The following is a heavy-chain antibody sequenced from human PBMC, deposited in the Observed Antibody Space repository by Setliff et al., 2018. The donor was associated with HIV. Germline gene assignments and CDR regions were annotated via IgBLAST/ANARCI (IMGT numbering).Heavy chain of an antibody. CDR1: GFTFSIYT. D-gene: IGHD3-10*01. J-gene: IGHJ4*02. CDR2: LSGDSNHI. V-gene: IGHV3-21*04. CDR3: AGEGGSPRYFDY. Sequence: PGGSLRLSCAASGFTFSIYTMNWVRQAPGKGLEWVSSLSGDSNHIYYADSVKGRFTISRDNSKNTLYLQMNSLRAEDTAVYYCAGEGGSPRYFDYWGQGTLVTVSS.